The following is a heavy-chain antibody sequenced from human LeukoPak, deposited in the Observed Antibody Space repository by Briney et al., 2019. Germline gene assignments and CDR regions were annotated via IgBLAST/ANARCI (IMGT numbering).Heavy chain of an antibody. V-gene: IGHV5-51*01. J-gene: IGHJ5*02. CDR2: IYPGDSDT. D-gene: IGHD3-22*01. CDR1: GYSFTSYW. CDR3: ARLEGYYYDSSGYPPHH. Sequence: GESLKISCKGSGYSFTSYWIGWVRQMPGKGLEWMGIIYPGDSDTRYSPSFQGQVTISADKSISTAYLQWSSLKASDTAMYYCARLEGYYYDSSGYPPHHWGQGTLVTVSS.